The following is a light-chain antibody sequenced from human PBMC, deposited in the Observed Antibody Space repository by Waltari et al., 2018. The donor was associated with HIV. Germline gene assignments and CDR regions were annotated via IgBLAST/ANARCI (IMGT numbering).Light chain of an antibody. CDR3: GTWDDSLNGWEV. V-gene: IGLV1-44*01. Sequence: QSVLTQPPSASGTPGQTVTISCSGSSSNIGNDAVNWYQQLPGTAPKLLIYSNNRRPPGVPDRFSGSKSGTSASLAISGLQSEDQADYYCGTWDDSLNGWEVFGGGTKLTVL. CDR1: SSNIGNDA. J-gene: IGLJ2*01. CDR2: SNN.